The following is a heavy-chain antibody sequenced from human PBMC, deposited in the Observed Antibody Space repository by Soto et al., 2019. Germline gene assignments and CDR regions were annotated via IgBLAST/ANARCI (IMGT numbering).Heavy chain of an antibody. CDR1: GGSISSGDYY. Sequence: QVQLQESGPGLVKPSQTLSLTCTVSGGSISSGDYYWSWIRQPPGKGLEWIGSIYYSGSTYYNPSLQSRVTISVDTSKHQSSLKLNSVTAADTAVYYCASRHSSPYFDYWGQGTLVTVSS. CDR3: ASRHSSPYFDY. V-gene: IGHV4-30-4*01. D-gene: IGHD6-13*01. J-gene: IGHJ4*02. CDR2: IYYSGST.